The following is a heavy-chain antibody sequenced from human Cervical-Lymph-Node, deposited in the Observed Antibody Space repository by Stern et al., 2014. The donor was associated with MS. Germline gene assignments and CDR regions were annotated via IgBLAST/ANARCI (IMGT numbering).Heavy chain of an antibody. CDR2: IYYSGIT. CDR3: ARPRGSGYYGGNDAFDI. V-gene: IGHV4-39*01. J-gene: IGHJ3*02. CDR1: GGAIRSSSYD. Sequence: QVQLQESGPGLVKPSETLSLTCTVSGGAIRSSSYDWGWIRQPPGKGLEWIGSIYYSGITYYNPSLKSRVTLSVETSENQFSLKMTSVTAADTAVYYCARPRGSGYYGGNDAFDIWGQGTMVTVSS. D-gene: IGHD3-22*01.